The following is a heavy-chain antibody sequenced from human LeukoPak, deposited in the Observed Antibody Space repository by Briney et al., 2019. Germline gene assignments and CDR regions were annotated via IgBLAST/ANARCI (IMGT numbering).Heavy chain of an antibody. CDR2: IYYSGST. CDR1: GGSISSYY. CDR3: ARHNSGSYYPWIDY. Sequence: SGTLSLTCTVSGGSISSYYWSWIRQPPGKGLEWIGYIYYSGSTNYNPSLKSRVTISVDTSKNQFSLKLSSVTAADTAVYYCARHNSGSYYPWIDYWGQGTLVTVSS. J-gene: IGHJ4*02. V-gene: IGHV4-59*08. D-gene: IGHD1-26*01.